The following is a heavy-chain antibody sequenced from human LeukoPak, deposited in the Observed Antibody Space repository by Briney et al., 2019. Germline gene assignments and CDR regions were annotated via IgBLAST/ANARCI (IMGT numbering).Heavy chain of an antibody. J-gene: IGHJ3*02. CDR3: ARGDYGGDSNAFDI. CDR2: VNSDGSST. V-gene: IGHV3-74*01. Sequence: GGSLRLSCGASGFIFTTYWMHWVRQAPGKGLVWVSRVNSDGSSTRYADSVKGRFTVSRDNARNTLSLQMNSLRAEDTAVYYCARGDYGGDSNAFDIWGSGTMVTVSS. CDR1: GFIFTTYW. D-gene: IGHD4-23*01.